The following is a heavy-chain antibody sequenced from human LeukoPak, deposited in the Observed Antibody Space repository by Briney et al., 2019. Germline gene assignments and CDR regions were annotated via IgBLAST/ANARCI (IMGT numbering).Heavy chain of an antibody. J-gene: IGHJ4*02. CDR1: GGTFSSYA. V-gene: IGHV1-69*05. Sequence: SVKVSCKASGGTFSSYAISWVRQAPGQGLEWMGRIIPTFGTANYAQKFQGRVTITTDESTSTAYMELSSLRSEDTAVYYCARSRPKSTTYYYDSSGYYQFDYWGQGTLVTVSS. D-gene: IGHD3-22*01. CDR2: IIPTFGTA. CDR3: ARSRPKSTTYYYDSSGYYQFDY.